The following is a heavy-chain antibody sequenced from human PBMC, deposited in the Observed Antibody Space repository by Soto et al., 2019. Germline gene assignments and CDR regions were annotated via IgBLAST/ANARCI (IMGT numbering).Heavy chain of an antibody. V-gene: IGHV3-9*01. CDR2: ISWNSGFT. J-gene: IGHJ3*01. Sequence: PGGSLRLSCAASGFSFDDFLMHWVRQAPGKGLEWVSGISWNSGFTGYADSVKGRFTISRDNAKNSLYMQVNSLRAEDTALYYCVKDMSSSRWYAFDLWGQATMVTLSS. CDR3: VKDMSSSRWYAFDL. D-gene: IGHD6-13*01. CDR1: GFSFDDFL.